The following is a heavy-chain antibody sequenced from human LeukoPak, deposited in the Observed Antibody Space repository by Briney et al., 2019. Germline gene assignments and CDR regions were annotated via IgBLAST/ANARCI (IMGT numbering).Heavy chain of an antibody. CDR1: GFTFSSYG. CDR2: ISYDGSNK. Sequence: GGSLRLSCAASGFTFSSYGMHWVRQAPGKGLEWVAVISYDGSNKYYADSVKGRFTISRDNSKNTLYLQMNSLRAEDTAVYYCAKSIATDYDISFFDYWGQGTLVTVSS. CDR3: AKSIATDYDISFFDY. J-gene: IGHJ4*02. V-gene: IGHV3-30*18. D-gene: IGHD3-9*01.